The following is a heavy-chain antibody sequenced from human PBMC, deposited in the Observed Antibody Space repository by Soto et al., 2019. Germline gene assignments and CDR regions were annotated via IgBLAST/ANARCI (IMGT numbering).Heavy chain of an antibody. V-gene: IGHV1-18*01. CDR2: ISAYNGNT. D-gene: IGHD5-12*01. J-gene: IGHJ3*02. Sequence: EASVKVSCKASGYTFTSYGISWVRQAPGQGLEWMGWISAYNGNTNYAQKLQGRVTMTTDTSTSTAYMELRSLRSDDTAVYYCARVIVATIWGAFDIWGQGTMVTVSS. CDR1: GYTFTSYG. CDR3: ARVIVATIWGAFDI.